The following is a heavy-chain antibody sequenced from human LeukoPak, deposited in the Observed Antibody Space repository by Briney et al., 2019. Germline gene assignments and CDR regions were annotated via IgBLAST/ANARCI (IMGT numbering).Heavy chain of an antibody. CDR3: ARQIASAGTAGFDF. Sequence: PSETLSLTCTVSGYSISNGYYWGWIRQPPGKGLEWIGSIYHSGSTYYNPSLKSRVTISVDTSKNQFSLKLSSVTAADTAVYYCARQIASAGTAGFDFWGQGALVTVSS. D-gene: IGHD6-13*01. J-gene: IGHJ4*02. V-gene: IGHV4-38-2*02. CDR2: IYHSGST. CDR1: GYSISNGYY.